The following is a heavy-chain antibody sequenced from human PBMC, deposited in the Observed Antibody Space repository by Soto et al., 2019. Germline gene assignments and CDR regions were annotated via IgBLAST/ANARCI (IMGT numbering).Heavy chain of an antibody. Sequence: QVQLVESGGGVVQPGRSLRLTCAASGFIFSGSGMHWVRQAPGKGLEGVALISYDGSRTYYADSVRDRFTISRDNGQNTLYLQMNSLRAEDTAVYFCARWVGGSMYDNSGKYDSWGQGTLVIVSS. CDR2: ISYDGSRT. J-gene: IGHJ5*01. CDR1: GFIFSGSG. CDR3: ARWVGGSMYDNSGKYDS. D-gene: IGHD3-22*01. V-gene: IGHV3-30*03.